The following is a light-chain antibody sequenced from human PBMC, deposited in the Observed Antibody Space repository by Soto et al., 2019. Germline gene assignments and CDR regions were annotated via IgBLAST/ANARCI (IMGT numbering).Light chain of an antibody. J-gene: IGKJ1*01. V-gene: IGKV3-20*01. CDR3: QQYHTSPVT. Sequence: TQSPATLSVSPGERATLSCRASQNVGGSVAWYQQKPGQAPRLLIYGASGRATGIPDRFSGSGSGTDFTLTISRLEPEDFAVYYCQQYHTSPVTFGQGTKVDIK. CDR2: GAS. CDR1: QNVGGS.